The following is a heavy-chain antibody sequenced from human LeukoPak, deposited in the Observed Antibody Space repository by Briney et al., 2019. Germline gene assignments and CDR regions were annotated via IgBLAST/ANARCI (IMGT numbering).Heavy chain of an antibody. Sequence: TGGSLRLSCAASGFTVSSNYMSWVRQAPGKGLEWVSVIYSGGSTYYADSVKGRFTISRDNSKNTLYLQMKSLRAEDTAVYYCARELRYFDWWLNGAFDIWGQGTMVTVSS. CDR2: IYSGGST. J-gene: IGHJ3*02. D-gene: IGHD3-9*01. CDR1: GFTVSSNY. CDR3: ARELRYFDWWLNGAFDI. V-gene: IGHV3-53*01.